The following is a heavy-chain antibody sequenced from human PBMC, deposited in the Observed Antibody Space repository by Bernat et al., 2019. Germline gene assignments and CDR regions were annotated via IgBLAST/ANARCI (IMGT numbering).Heavy chain of an antibody. J-gene: IGHJ3*02. V-gene: IGHV1-46*04. CDR1: GYTFTSYY. D-gene: IGHD3-16*01. CDR2: INPSGGST. CDR3: ASCPGGGGDAFDI. Sequence: QVQLVQSGAEVKKPGASVKVSCKASGYTFTSYYMHWVRQAPGQGLEWMGIINPSGGSTSYAQKLQGRVTMTRDTSTGTGNMELSSLGSEDTAVYSCASCPGGGGDAFDIWGQGTMVNVSS.